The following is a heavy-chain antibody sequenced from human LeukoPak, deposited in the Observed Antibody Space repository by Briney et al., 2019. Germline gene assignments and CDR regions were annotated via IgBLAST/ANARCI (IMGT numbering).Heavy chain of an antibody. CDR3: ARDADTAMAYGMDV. J-gene: IGHJ6*02. D-gene: IGHD5-18*01. V-gene: IGHV1-2*02. Sequence: ASVKVSRKASGYTFTGYYMHWVRQAPGQGLEWMGWINPNSGGTNYAQKFQGRVTMTRDTSISTAYMELSRLRSDDTAVYYCARDADTAMAYGMDVWGQGTTVTVSS. CDR1: GYTFTGYY. CDR2: INPNSGGT.